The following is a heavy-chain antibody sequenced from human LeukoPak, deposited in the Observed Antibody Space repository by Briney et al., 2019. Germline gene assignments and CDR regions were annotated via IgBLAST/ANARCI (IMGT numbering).Heavy chain of an antibody. CDR2: IWYDGSNK. D-gene: IGHD4-17*01. J-gene: IGHJ4*02. CDR1: GFTFNSYG. CDR3: ARARTTRGFDY. V-gene: IGHV3-33*01. Sequence: GGSLRLSCAASGFTFNSYGLHWVRQALGKGLEWVAFIWYDGSNKYYADSMKGRFNISRDNSKNTLYLQMNSRRAEDTAVYYCARARTTRGFDYWGQGTLVTVSS.